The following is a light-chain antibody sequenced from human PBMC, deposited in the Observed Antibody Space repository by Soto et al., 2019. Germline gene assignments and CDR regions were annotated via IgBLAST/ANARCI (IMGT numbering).Light chain of an antibody. J-gene: IGKJ1*01. CDR1: QGISSN. CDR2: AAS. Sequence: AIRLTQSPSSLSASTGDRVTITCRASQGISSNLAWYQQKPGKAPKLLIFAASTLHSGVPSRFSGSGAGTDFTLTISFLESEDFATYYCQQYCSYPWAFGQGTKVEIK. V-gene: IGKV1-8*01. CDR3: QQYCSYPWA.